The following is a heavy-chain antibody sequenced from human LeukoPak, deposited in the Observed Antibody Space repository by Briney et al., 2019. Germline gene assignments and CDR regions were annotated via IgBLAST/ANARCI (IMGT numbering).Heavy chain of an antibody. J-gene: IGHJ4*02. D-gene: IGHD3-10*01. CDR3: ARLYYYGSGSYYQDY. V-gene: IGHV4-59*01. Sequence: ASETLSLTCTVSGGSISSYYWSWIRQPPGKGLEWIGYIYYSGSTNYNPSLKSRVTISVDTSKNQFSLKLSSVTAADTAVYYCARLYYYGSGSYYQDYWGQGTLVTVSS. CDR1: GGSISSYY. CDR2: IYYSGST.